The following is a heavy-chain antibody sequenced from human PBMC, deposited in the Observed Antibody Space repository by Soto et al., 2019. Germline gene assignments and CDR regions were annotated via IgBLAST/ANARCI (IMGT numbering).Heavy chain of an antibody. D-gene: IGHD6-19*01. CDR3: ARLPVADNHYYYGMDV. Sequence: GASVKVSCKTSGYTFTSYGISWVRQAPGQGLEWMGWISAYNGNTNYAQKLQGRVTMTTDTSTSTAYMELRSLRSDDTAVYYCARLPVADNHYYYGMDVWGQGTTVTVSS. V-gene: IGHV1-18*01. J-gene: IGHJ6*02. CDR1: GYTFTSYG. CDR2: ISAYNGNT.